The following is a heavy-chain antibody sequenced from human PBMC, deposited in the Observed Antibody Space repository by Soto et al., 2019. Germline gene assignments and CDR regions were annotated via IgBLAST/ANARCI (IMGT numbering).Heavy chain of an antibody. V-gene: IGHV1-46*03. Sequence: QVQLVQSGAEVKKPGASVKVSCKASGYTFTSYYMHWVRQAPGQGLEWMGIINPSGGSTSYAQKFQGRVTMTRDTSTSTVYMELSSLRSEDTSVYYCARVAVGSVSYYLWFDPWGQGTRVTVSS. J-gene: IGHJ5*02. CDR2: INPSGGST. CDR3: ARVAVGSVSYYLWFDP. CDR1: GYTFTSYY. D-gene: IGHD3-10*01.